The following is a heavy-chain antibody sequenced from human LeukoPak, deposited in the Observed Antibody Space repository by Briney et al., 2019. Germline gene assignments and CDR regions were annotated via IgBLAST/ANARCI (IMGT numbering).Heavy chain of an antibody. D-gene: IGHD3-22*01. CDR3: ATSRGYFFRWFQH. V-gene: IGHV3-48*03. J-gene: IGHJ1*01. Sequence: GGSLRLSCSVSGXTFSNXXXXXXXXXXGXGLXWVXYXXSXGSTIXXXDSXXGRXXXSXXXXXSSLNLQMNSLRADDTAVYYCATSRGYFFRWFQHWGQGTLVTVSS. CDR2: XXSXGSTI. CDR1: GXTFSNXX.